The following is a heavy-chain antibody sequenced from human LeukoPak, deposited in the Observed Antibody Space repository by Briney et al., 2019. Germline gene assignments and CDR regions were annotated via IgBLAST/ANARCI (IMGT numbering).Heavy chain of an antibody. Sequence: GGSLRLSCAASGFTFSTYAMSWVRQAPGKGLEWVSAIVGSGGTTYYADFVKGRFTISRDNSKNTLHLQMSSLRAEDTAIYYCAKDREATYLWGFLGYWGQGTLVTVSS. CDR1: GFTFSTYA. D-gene: IGHD5-24*01. CDR3: AKDREATYLWGFLGY. V-gene: IGHV3-23*01. J-gene: IGHJ4*02. CDR2: IVGSGGTT.